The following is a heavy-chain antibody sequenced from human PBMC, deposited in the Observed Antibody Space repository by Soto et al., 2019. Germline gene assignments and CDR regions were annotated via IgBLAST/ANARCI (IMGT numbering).Heavy chain of an antibody. CDR3: ARVSEPLSSPRPCGIEF. D-gene: IGHD3-10*02. CDR1: GGTFSSYA. CDR2: IIPIFGTA. J-gene: IGHJ6*02. Sequence: QVQLVQSGAEVKKPGSSVKVSCKASGGTFSSYAISWVRQAPGQGLEWMGGIIPIFGTANYAQKFQGRVTITADEPTRTAYMELSSLRSEDTAVYYCARVSEPLSSPRPCGIEFWGQGTTVTVSS. V-gene: IGHV1-69*01.